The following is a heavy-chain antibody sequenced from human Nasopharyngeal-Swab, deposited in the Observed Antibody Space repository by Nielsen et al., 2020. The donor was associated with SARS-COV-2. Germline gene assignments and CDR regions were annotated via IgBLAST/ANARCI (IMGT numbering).Heavy chain of an antibody. J-gene: IGHJ4*02. CDR2: MYAGGDI. CDR1: GSDVSGNK. Sequence: GGTRRLPGAASGSDVSGNKMSWFGKPQGKGRGGDSVMYAGGDIYYADSVKGRFTISRDSSKNTLYLQMNSLRVEDTALYYCARDRRDVDNQWGQGTLVTVSS. CDR3: ARDRRDVDNQ. D-gene: IGHD5-24*01. V-gene: IGHV3-53*01.